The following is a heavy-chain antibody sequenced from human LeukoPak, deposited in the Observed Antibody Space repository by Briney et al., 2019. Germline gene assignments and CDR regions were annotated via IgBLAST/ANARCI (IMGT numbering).Heavy chain of an antibody. D-gene: IGHD3-9*01. CDR1: GGSISSSSYY. J-gene: IGHJ6*02. V-gene: IGHV4-39*07. Sequence: PSETLSLTCTVSGGSISSSSYYWGWIRQPPGKGLEWIGSIYYSGSTYYNPSLKSRVTISVDTSKNQFSLKLSSVTAADTAVYYCARDESLHDILTGDYYYGMDVWGQGTTVTVSS. CDR3: ARDESLHDILTGDYYYGMDV. CDR2: IYYSGST.